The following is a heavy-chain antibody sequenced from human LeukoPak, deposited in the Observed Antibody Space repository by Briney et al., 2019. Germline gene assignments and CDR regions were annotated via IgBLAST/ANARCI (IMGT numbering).Heavy chain of an antibody. CDR1: GGSFSGYY. CDR2: INHSGST. CDR3: ARGVSYDYVWGSYRSQTFDC. J-gene: IGHJ4*02. V-gene: IGHV4-34*01. D-gene: IGHD3-16*02. Sequence: SSETLSLTCAVYGGSFSGYYWSWIRQPPGKGLEWIGEINHSGSTNYNPPLKSRVTISVDTSKNQFSLKLSSVTAADTAVYYCARGVSYDYVWGSYRSQTFDCWGQGTLVTVSS.